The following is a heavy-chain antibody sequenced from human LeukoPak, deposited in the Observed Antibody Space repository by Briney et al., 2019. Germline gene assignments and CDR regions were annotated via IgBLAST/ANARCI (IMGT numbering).Heavy chain of an antibody. CDR3: ARNRRRDIVVVPAAMHYYYYGMDV. CDR1: GGSFGGYY. CDR2: INHSGST. Sequence: SETLSLTCAVYGGSFGGYYWSWIRQPPGKGLEWIGEINHSGSTNYNPSLKSRVTISVDTSKNQFSLKLSSVTAADTAVYYCARNRRRDIVVVPAAMHYYYYGMDVWGQGTTVTVSS. J-gene: IGHJ6*02. V-gene: IGHV4-34*01. D-gene: IGHD2-2*01.